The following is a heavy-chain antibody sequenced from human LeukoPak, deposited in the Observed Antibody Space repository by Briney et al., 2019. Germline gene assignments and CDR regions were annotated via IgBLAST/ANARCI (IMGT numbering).Heavy chain of an antibody. V-gene: IGHV3-23*01. J-gene: IGHJ6*02. Sequence: QSGGSLRLSCAASGFTFKNYAMNWVRQSPGQGLEWVSTISGDAVTSWYADSVKGRFTVSRDNSKNIVFLQMNNLRAEDTALYHCARNNGMDVWGQGTTVIVSS. CDR2: ISGDAVTS. CDR1: GFTFKNYA. CDR3: ARNNGMDV.